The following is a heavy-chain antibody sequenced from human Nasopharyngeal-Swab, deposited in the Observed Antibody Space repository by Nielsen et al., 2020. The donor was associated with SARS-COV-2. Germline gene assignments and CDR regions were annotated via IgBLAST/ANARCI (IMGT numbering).Heavy chain of an antibody. J-gene: IGHJ4*02. CDR3: ARDDVYCSSTSCYRAPLNY. D-gene: IGHD2-2*01. Sequence: PGKGLEWIGSIYYSGSTYYNPSLKSRVTISVDTSKNQFSLKLSSVTAADTAVYYCARDDVYCSSTSCYRAPLNYWGQGTLVTVSS. CDR2: IYYSGST. V-gene: IGHV4-38-2*02.